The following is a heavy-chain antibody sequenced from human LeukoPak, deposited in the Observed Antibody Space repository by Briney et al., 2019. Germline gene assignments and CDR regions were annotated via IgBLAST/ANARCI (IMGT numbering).Heavy chain of an antibody. Sequence: PSETLSLTCTVSGGSISSYYWSWIRQPPGKGLEWIGYIYYSGSTNYNSSLKSRVTISVDTSKNQFSLKLSSVTAADTAVYYCARRLRVMVRGVTPLDVWGKGTTVTISS. CDR1: GGSISSYY. CDR2: IYYSGST. D-gene: IGHD3-10*01. CDR3: ARRLRVMVRGVTPLDV. V-gene: IGHV4-59*12. J-gene: IGHJ6*04.